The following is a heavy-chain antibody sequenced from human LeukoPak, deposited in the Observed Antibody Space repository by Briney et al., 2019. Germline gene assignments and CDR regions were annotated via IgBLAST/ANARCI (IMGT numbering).Heavy chain of an antibody. D-gene: IGHD2-2*01. CDR1: GYSISNGYY. V-gene: IGHV4-38-2*02. J-gene: IGHJ6*03. CDR3: ARGDCSSTICYSPMDV. Sequence: SETLSLTCTVSGYSISNGYYWVWIRQPPGKGLEWIGSIYRSGSTNYNPSLKSRVTISVDTSENQFSLKVTSVTAADTAVYYCARGDCSSTICYSPMDVGGKGTTVTVSS. CDR2: IYRSGST.